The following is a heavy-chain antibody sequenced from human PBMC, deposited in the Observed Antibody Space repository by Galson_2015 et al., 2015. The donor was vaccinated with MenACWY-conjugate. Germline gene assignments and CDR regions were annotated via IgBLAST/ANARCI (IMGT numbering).Heavy chain of an antibody. CDR2: IRGGGTGT. Sequence: SLRLSCAASGFAFSNYCMHWVRQAPGKGLECVSRIRGGGTGTTYGDSVKGRFTISRDNAENTLYLQMDSLRAEDTAVYYCVRGSSGWRGMDIWGQGTTVTVSS. V-gene: IGHV3-74*01. D-gene: IGHD3-22*01. CDR1: GFAFSNYC. J-gene: IGHJ6*02. CDR3: VRGSSGWRGMDI.